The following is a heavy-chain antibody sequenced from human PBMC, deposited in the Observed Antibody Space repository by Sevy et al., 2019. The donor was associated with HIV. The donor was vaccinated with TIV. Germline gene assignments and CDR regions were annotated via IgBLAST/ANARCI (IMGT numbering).Heavy chain of an antibody. D-gene: IGHD1-26*01. CDR3: ARDTELSARVFDS. V-gene: IGHV4-59*01. CDR1: GGSMSSYF. CDR2: IYYTGTT. Sequence: SETLSLTCTVSGGSMSSYFWSWIRQPPGKGLEWIGYIYYTGTTNYNPSLKSRLTMSLDTSKNRFSLKLTAVTAADTAVYYCARDTELSARVFDSWGQGTLVSVSS. J-gene: IGHJ4*02.